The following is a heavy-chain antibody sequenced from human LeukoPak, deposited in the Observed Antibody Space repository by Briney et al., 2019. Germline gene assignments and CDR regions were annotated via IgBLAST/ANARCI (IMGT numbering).Heavy chain of an antibody. Sequence: SETLSLTCAVYGESFSGYYWSWIRQPPGKGLEWIGEINPSGSTNYNPSLKSRVTISVDTSKNQFSLNLSSVTAADTAVYYCASLVVAATPDWFDPWGQGTLVTVSS. D-gene: IGHD2-15*01. J-gene: IGHJ5*02. CDR3: ASLVVAATPDWFDP. CDR1: GESFSGYY. V-gene: IGHV4-34*01. CDR2: INPSGST.